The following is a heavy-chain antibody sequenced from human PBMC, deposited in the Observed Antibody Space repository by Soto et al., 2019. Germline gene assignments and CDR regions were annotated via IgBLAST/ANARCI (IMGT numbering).Heavy chain of an antibody. Sequence: SVKVSCKAYGGTFSSYAISWVRQAPGQGLEWMGRIIPKIGAASNAQKFQGRVTITADESTSTAYMELSSLRSEDTAVYYCARGPYSSSWYDYWGQGTLVTVSS. CDR2: IIPKIGAA. J-gene: IGHJ4*02. CDR1: GGTFSSYA. CDR3: ARGPYSSSWYDY. V-gene: IGHV1-69*11. D-gene: IGHD6-13*01.